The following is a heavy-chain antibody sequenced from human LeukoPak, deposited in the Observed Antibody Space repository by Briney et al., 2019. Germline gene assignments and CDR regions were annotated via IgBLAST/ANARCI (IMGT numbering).Heavy chain of an antibody. CDR1: GFTFSSYD. V-gene: IGHV3-21*01. D-gene: IGHD6-13*01. CDR2: ISTSTSDK. CDR3: ARAAYSTTWYSRYFDL. Sequence: AESLRLSCAASGFTFSSYDMHWVRQAPGKGLELVSSISTSTSDKYYAHSVKGRFTISRDNAKKLLSLQMNSLSAEDTAVYYCARAAYSTTWYSRYFDLWGRGTLVTASS. J-gene: IGHJ2*01.